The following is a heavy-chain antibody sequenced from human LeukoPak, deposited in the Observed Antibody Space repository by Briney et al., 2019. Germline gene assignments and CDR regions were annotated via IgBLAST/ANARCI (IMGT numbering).Heavy chain of an antibody. D-gene: IGHD2-15*01. CDR2: ISSSSSYI. J-gene: IGHJ6*02. V-gene: IGHV3-21*01. CDR3: ARSSTRSLGMDV. CDR1: GFTFSSYS. Sequence: GGSLRLSCAASGFTFSSYSMNWVHQAPGKGLEWVSSISSSSSYIYYADSVKGRFTISRDNAKNSLYLQMNSLRAEDTAVYYCARSSTRSLGMDVWGQGTTVTVSS.